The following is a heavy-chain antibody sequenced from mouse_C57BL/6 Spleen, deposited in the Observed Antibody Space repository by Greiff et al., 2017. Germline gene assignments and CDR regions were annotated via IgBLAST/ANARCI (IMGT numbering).Heavy chain of an antibody. Sequence: DVQLQESVAELVRPGASVKLSCTASGFNIKNTYMPWVQQRPEQGLEWIGRIDPANGNTKYAPKFQGKATITADTSSNTAYLQLSSLTSEDTAIDYCASTTVVAPLDYWGQGTTLTVSS. CDR2: IDPANGNT. D-gene: IGHD1-1*01. CDR3: ASTTVVAPLDY. J-gene: IGHJ2*01. V-gene: IGHV14-3*01. CDR1: GFNIKNTY.